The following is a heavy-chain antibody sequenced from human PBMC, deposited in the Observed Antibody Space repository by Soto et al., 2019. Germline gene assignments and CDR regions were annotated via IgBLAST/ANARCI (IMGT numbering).Heavy chain of an antibody. V-gene: IGHV1-69*13. J-gene: IGHJ3*02. Sequence: VASVKVSCKASGGTFSSYAISWVRQAPGQGLEWMGGIIPIFGTANYAQKFQGRVTITADESTSTAYMELSSLRSEDTAVYYCARDLTLPDIVVVVAATEAFDIWGQGTMVTVSS. CDR3: ARDLTLPDIVVVVAATEAFDI. CDR2: IIPIFGTA. CDR1: GGTFSSYA. D-gene: IGHD2-15*01.